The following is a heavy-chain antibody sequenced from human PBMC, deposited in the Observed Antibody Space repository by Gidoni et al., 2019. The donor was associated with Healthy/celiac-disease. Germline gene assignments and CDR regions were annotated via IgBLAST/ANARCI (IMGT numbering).Heavy chain of an antibody. Sequence: SISSSSYYWGWSRQPPGKGLEWIGSIYNSGSTYYNPSLKSRVTISVDTSKNQFSLKLSSGTAADTAVYYCARHGSSIAARHFDYWGQGTLVTVSS. V-gene: IGHV4-39*01. CDR2: IYNSGST. D-gene: IGHD6-6*01. J-gene: IGHJ4*02. CDR3: ARHGSSIAARHFDY. CDR1: SISSSSYY.